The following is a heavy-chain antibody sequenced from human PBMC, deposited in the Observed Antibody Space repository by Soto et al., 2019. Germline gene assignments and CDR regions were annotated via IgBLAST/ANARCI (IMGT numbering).Heavy chain of an antibody. CDR2: ISRDGGST. V-gene: IGHV3-74*01. Sequence: GGSLRLSCAASGFTFSSYWMHWVRQAPGEGLVWVSRISRDGGSTTYADSLKGRFTFSRDNAKNTLYLQMKSLRADDTAVYYCVRNYCSSTVCYGSTDYYYMDVWGKGTTVTVSS. J-gene: IGHJ6*03. D-gene: IGHD2-2*01. CDR3: VRNYCSSTVCYGSTDYYYMDV. CDR1: GFTFSSYW.